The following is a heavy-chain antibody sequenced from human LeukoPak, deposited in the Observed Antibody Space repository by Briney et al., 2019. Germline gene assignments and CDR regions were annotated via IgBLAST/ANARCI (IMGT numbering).Heavy chain of an antibody. CDR1: GGTFSSYA. D-gene: IGHD3-22*01. Sequence: ASVKVSCKASGGTFSSYAISWVRQAPGQGLEWMGGIIPIFGTANYAQKFQGRVTITADRSTSTAYMELRSLRSDDTAVYYCARARYDSSGLIEWGQGTLVTVSS. V-gene: IGHV1-69*06. J-gene: IGHJ4*02. CDR2: IIPIFGTA. CDR3: ARARYDSSGLIE.